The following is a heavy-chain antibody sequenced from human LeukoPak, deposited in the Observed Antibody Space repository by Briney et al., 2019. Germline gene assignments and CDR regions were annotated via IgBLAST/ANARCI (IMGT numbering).Heavy chain of an antibody. D-gene: IGHD2-15*01. CDR3: ASASCSGSSCYSGYFDY. CDR1: GFTVSPNY. V-gene: IGHV3-53*01. Sequence: GGSLRLSCAASGFTVSPNYMSWVRQAPGKGLEWVSVIYGGGSTYYADSVRDRFTISRDNSKNTLYLQMNGLRAEDTAVYCCASASCSGSSCYSGYFDYWGQGTLVTVSS. J-gene: IGHJ4*02. CDR2: IYGGGST.